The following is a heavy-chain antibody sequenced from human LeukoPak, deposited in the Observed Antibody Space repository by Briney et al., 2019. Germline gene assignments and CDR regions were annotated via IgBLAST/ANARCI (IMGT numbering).Heavy chain of an antibody. V-gene: IGHV3-20*01. Sequence: GGSLRLSCAASGFTFDDYGMSWVRQAPGKGLEWVSGINWNGGSTGYADSVKGRFTISRDNAKNSLYLQMNSLRAEDTALYHCARDITDCSSTSCYSDAFDIWGQGTMVTVSS. J-gene: IGHJ3*02. CDR3: ARDITDCSSTSCYSDAFDI. CDR1: GFTFDDYG. CDR2: INWNGGST. D-gene: IGHD2-2*02.